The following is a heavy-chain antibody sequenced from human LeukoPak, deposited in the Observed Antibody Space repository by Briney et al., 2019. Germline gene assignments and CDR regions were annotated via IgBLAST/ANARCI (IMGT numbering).Heavy chain of an antibody. Sequence: GGSLRLSCAASGFTFRSYGMHWVRQAPGKGLEWVAVIRFDGTSQYYADSVKGRFTISRDNSENTLSLQMNSLRAEDTAVYYCARGGYTYGFFDYWGQGTLVTVSS. D-gene: IGHD5-18*01. CDR2: IRFDGTSQ. CDR1: GFTFRSYG. CDR3: ARGGYTYGFFDY. J-gene: IGHJ4*02. V-gene: IGHV3-33*01.